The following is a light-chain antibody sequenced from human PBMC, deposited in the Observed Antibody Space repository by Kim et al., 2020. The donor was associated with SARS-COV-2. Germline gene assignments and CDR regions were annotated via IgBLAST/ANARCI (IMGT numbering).Light chain of an antibody. CDR2: DVS. CDR3: QQYNSYLSWT. V-gene: IGKV1-5*01. Sequence: SVGDRVTLTCRASQSINNWLAWYQQKPGKAPKVLIYDVSSLESGVPSRFSGSGSGTEFTLTIRSLQPDDFATYYCQQYNSYLSWTFGQGTKVDIK. J-gene: IGKJ1*01. CDR1: QSINNW.